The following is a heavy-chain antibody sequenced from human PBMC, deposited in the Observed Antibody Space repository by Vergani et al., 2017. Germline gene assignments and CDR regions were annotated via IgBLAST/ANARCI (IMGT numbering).Heavy chain of an antibody. CDR2: ISSDGGST. D-gene: IGHD3-22*01. CDR3: AGPKGTSAYYYGGFDY. V-gene: IGHV3-23*01. J-gene: IGHJ4*02. CDR1: GFTFSTYA. Sequence: EVQLLESGGGLVQPGGSLRLPCAASGFTFSTYAMTWVRQAPGKGLEWVSTISSDGGSTYYADSVKGRFTISRDNSKNTLSLQMNSLTAEDTAIYYCAGPKGTSAYYYGGFDYWGQGILVTVSS.